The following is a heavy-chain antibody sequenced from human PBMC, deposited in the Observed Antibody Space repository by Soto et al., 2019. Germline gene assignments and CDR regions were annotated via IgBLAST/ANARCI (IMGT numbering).Heavy chain of an antibody. CDR2: TYYKSKWNN. D-gene: IGHD3-10*01. CDR3: TGITWFRGMDV. Sequence: LETLSLTCAISGDSVSSNSAGWNWIRQSPSRGLEWLGRTYYKSKWNNDYALSVKSRITINPDTSKNQFSLHLYPVTPEDTAVYYCTGITWFRGMDVWGQGTPVTVSS. J-gene: IGHJ6*02. V-gene: IGHV6-1*01. CDR1: GDSVSSNSAG.